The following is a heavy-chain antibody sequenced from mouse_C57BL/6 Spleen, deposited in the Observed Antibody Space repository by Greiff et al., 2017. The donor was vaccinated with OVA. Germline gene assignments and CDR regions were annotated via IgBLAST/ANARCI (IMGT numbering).Heavy chain of an antibody. CDR1: GYTFTSHW. J-gene: IGHJ3*01. D-gene: IGHD2-3*01. Sequence: QVQLQQSGPELVRPGASVKISCKAPGYTFTSHWMQWVRQRPGQGLAWIGEIFPGSGSTYYNAKFKGKATMTVDTSSSTAYMQLSSLTSEDSTVYFCAREDGRQNVAYWGQGTLVTVSA. V-gene: IGHV1-56*01. CDR3: AREDGRQNVAY. CDR2: IFPGSGST.